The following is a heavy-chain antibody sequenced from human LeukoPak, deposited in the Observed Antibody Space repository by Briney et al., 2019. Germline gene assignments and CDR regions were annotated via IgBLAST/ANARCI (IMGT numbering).Heavy chain of an antibody. CDR1: GGTFSIYA. CDR3: ARSYGEGYYYGMDV. D-gene: IGHD1-26*01. J-gene: IGHJ6*02. CDR2: ITPIFGTA. Sequence: SVKVSCKASGGTFSIYAISWVRQAPGQGLEWMGGITPIFGTANYAQKFQGRVTITADESTSTAYMELSSLRSEDTAVYYCARSYGEGYYYGMDVWGQGTTVTVSS. V-gene: IGHV1-69*13.